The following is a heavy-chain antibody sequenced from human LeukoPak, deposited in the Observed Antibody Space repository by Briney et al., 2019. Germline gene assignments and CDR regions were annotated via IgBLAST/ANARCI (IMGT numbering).Heavy chain of an antibody. CDR3: TKVMEQQLVSTDY. J-gene: IGHJ4*02. D-gene: IGHD1-1*01. V-gene: IGHV3-30*02. CDR2: IRYDGSNE. Sequence: GGSLRLSCAASGFTFSTYGMHWVRQAPGKGLEWVAFIRYDGSNENYTGSVKGRFTISRDNSKNTVYLQMNSLRTEDTAIYYCTKVMEQQLVSTDYWGQGTLVTVSS. CDR1: GFTFSTYG.